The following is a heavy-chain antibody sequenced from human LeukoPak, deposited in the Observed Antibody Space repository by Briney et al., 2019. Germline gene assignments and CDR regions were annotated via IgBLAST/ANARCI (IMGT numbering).Heavy chain of an antibody. D-gene: IGHD3-16*01. CDR2: ISGSGGST. J-gene: IGHJ4*02. CDR1: GFTFSSYA. V-gene: IGHV3-23*01. CDR3: ATSRDPKYYDYVWGSSPSLDY. Sequence: PGGSLRLSCAASGFTFSSYAMSWVRQAPGKGLEWVSAISGSGGSTYYADSVKGRFTISRDNSKNTLYLQMNSLRAEDTAVYYCATSRDPKYYDYVWGSSPSLDYWGQGTLVTVSS.